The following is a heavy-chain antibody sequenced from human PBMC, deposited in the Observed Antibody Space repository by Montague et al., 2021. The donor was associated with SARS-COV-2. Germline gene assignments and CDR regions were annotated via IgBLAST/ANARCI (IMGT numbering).Heavy chain of an antibody. Sequence: ETLSLTCAVYGGSFSGYYWSWIRQPPRKGLEWIGEINHSGSTNYNPSLKSRVTISVDTSKNQFSLKLSSVTAADTAVYYCAREVGRGYSGYEGEYWGQGTLVTVSS. J-gene: IGHJ4*02. V-gene: IGHV4-34*01. CDR3: AREVGRGYSGYEGEY. D-gene: IGHD5-12*01. CDR1: GGSFSGYY. CDR2: INHSGST.